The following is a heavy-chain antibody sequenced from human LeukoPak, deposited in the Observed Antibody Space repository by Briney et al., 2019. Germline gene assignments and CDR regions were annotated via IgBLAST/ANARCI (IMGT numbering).Heavy chain of an antibody. CDR1: GGSISSYY. CDR3: ARDDPIAGDNAFDI. CDR2: IYYSGST. D-gene: IGHD7-27*01. J-gene: IGHJ3*02. V-gene: IGHV4-59*01. Sequence: SETLSLTCTVSGGSISSYYWSWIRQPPGKGLEWIGYIYYSGSTNYNSSLKSRVTISVDTSKNQFSLKLSSVTAADTAVYYCARDDPIAGDNAFDIWGQGTMVTVSS.